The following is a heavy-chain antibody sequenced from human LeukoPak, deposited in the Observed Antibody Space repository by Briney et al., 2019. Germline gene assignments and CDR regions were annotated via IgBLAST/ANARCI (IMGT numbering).Heavy chain of an antibody. D-gene: IGHD3-3*01. CDR1: GFTFSNHA. CDR2: ISGGGRTT. V-gene: IGHV3-23*01. CDR3: AKGTSSTIFGLEFDF. J-gene: IGHJ4*02. Sequence: GGSLRLSCAASGFTFSNHAMSWVRQAPGKGLQWVSVISGGGRTTEYADSVKGRFTISRDNAKKSVFLQMTSLRTEDVALYYCAKGTSSTIFGLEFDFWGQGTLVTVSS.